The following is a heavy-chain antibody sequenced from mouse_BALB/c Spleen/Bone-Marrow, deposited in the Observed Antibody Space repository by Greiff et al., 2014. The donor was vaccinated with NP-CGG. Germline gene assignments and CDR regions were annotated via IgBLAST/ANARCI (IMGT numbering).Heavy chain of an antibody. Sequence: QVQLKQSGAELAKPGASVKMSCKASGYTFTSYWMHWVKQRPGQGLEWIGYINPSTGYTEHNQKFKDKATLTADKSSSTAYMQLSSLTSEDSAVYYSARSRTGTYFDYWGQGTTLTVSS. CDR1: GYTFTSYW. V-gene: IGHV1-7*01. D-gene: IGHD4-1*01. CDR2: INPSTGYT. CDR3: ARSRTGTYFDY. J-gene: IGHJ2*01.